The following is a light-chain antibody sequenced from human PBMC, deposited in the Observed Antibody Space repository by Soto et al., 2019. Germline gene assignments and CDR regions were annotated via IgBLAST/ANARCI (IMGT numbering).Light chain of an antibody. CDR3: QSYDRSLSGSVV. J-gene: IGLJ2*01. V-gene: IGLV1-40*01. CDR2: GNS. Sequence: QSVLTQPPSVSGAPGQRVTISCTGSSSNIGAGYDVHWYQQLPGTAPKLLIYGNSNRPSGVTDRFSGSKSGTSASLAITGLQAEDEADYYCQSYDRSLSGSVVFGGGTKLTVL. CDR1: SSNIGAGYD.